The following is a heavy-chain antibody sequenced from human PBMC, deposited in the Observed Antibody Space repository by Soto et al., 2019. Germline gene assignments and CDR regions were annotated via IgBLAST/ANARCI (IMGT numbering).Heavy chain of an antibody. CDR1: GGTFSSYA. CDR2: IIPIFGTA. J-gene: IGHJ5*02. Sequence: QVQLVQSGAEVKKPGSSLKVSCKASGGTFSSYAISWVRQAPGQGLEWMGGIIPIFGTANYAQKFQGRVTITADESTSTAYMELSSLRSEDTAVYYCARGNRIAVAALNWFDPWGQGTLVTVSS. V-gene: IGHV1-69*01. D-gene: IGHD6-19*01. CDR3: ARGNRIAVAALNWFDP.